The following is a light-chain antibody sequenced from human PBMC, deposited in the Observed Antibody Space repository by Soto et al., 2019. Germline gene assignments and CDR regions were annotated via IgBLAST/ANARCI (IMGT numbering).Light chain of an antibody. V-gene: IGLV2-14*01. Sequence: QSALTQPASVSGSPGQSITISCTGTSSDVAYYNYVSWYQQHPGKVPKLMIYDVANRPSGVSNRFSGSKSGNTASLTTSGLQAEDEAEYYCSSYTSSNTLVFGGGTKLTVL. CDR3: SSYTSSNTLV. CDR1: SSDVAYYNY. J-gene: IGLJ2*01. CDR2: DVA.